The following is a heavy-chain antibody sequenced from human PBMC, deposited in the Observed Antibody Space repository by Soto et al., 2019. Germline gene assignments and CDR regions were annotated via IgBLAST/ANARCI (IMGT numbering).Heavy chain of an antibody. CDR3: ARDLGEVSAL. D-gene: IGHD3-10*01. Sequence: PGVSLRLSCVASGFRFSGSTMNWVRQAPGKGLNWVSSISSSSHYIYYADSLKGRFTISRDNAKNSLFLQMNSLRAEDTAVYYCARDLGEVSALWGQGTLVTVSS. V-gene: IGHV3-21*01. CDR2: ISSSSHYI. CDR1: GFRFSGST. J-gene: IGHJ4*02.